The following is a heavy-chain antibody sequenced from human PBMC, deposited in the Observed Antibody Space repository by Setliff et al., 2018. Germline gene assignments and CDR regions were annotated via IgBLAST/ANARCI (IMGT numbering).Heavy chain of an antibody. V-gene: IGHV3-23*01. Sequence: GGSLRLSCVASGFSFSNYYMSWVRQAPGKGLEWVSAIRGDSGSTYYADSVKGRVTISRDNSKNTVYLQLNSLRAEDTAVYYCGSLTDGQHWGQGALVTVSS. CDR2: IRGDSGST. J-gene: IGHJ1*01. CDR3: GSLTDGQH. CDR1: GFSFSNYY. D-gene: IGHD3-9*01.